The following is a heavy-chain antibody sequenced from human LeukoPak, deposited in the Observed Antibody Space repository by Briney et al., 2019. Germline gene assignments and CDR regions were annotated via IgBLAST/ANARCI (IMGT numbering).Heavy chain of an antibody. CDR3: AKVRMVRGVPRYFGMDV. CDR2: ISSSSSYI. V-gene: IGHV3-21*04. J-gene: IGHJ6*02. Sequence: GGSLRLSCAASGFTFSSYSMNWVRQAPGKGLEWVSSISSSSSYIYYADSVKGRFTISRDNAKNSLYLQMNSLRAEDTAVYYCAKVRMVRGVPRYFGMDVWGQGTTVTVSS. CDR1: GFTFSSYS. D-gene: IGHD3-10*01.